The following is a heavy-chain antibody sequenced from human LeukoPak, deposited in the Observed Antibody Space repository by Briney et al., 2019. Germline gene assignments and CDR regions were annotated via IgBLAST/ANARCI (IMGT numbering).Heavy chain of an antibody. V-gene: IGHV3-53*01. D-gene: IGHD2-21*01. Sequence: GGSLRLSCAASGFTVSTNYMNWVRQAPGKGLEWVSVIYGGGSTYYADSVKGRFTTSRDNSKNTLYLQMNSLRAEDTAMHYCARDRHRPDIWGQGTMVTVSS. CDR3: ARDRHRPDI. CDR2: IYGGGST. J-gene: IGHJ3*02. CDR1: GFTVSTNY.